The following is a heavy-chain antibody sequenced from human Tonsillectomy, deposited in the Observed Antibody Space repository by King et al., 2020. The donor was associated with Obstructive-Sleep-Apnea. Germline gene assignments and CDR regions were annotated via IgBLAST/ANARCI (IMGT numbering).Heavy chain of an antibody. CDR1: GYTFTSYG. Sequence: QLVQSGAEVKKPGASVKVSCKASGYTFTSYGISWVRQAPGQGLEWMGWISAYNGNTNYAQKLQGRVTMTTDTSTSTAYMELRSLRSDDTAVNYCARTNHSSGWYYYYYYGMDVWGQGTTVTVSS. J-gene: IGHJ6*02. CDR3: ARTNHSSGWYYYYYYGMDV. D-gene: IGHD6-19*01. V-gene: IGHV1-18*04. CDR2: ISAYNGNT.